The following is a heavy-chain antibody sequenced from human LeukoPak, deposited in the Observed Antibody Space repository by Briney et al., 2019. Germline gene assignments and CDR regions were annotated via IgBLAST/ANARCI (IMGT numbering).Heavy chain of an antibody. J-gene: IGHJ4*02. D-gene: IGHD2-21*02. CDR1: GGFISNYY. CDR3: ARRTVTAAPFDY. CDR2: MSHSGST. V-gene: IGHV4-59*08. Sequence: SETLSLTCTVSGGFISNYYWSWIRQPPGKGLEWIGYMSHSGSTSYNPSLKSRVTISVDASKNQFSLKLTSVTAVDTAVYYCARRTVTAAPFDYWGQGTLVTVSS.